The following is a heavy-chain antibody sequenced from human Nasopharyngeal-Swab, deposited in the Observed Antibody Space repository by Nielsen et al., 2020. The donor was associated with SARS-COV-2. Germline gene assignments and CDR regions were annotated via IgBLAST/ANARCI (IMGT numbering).Heavy chain of an antibody. CDR2: IYPGDSDT. D-gene: IGHD2-2*01. CDR1: GYSFTSYW. V-gene: IGHV5-51*01. CDR3: ARGDCSSTSCQPPEDY. Sequence: GESLKISCKGSGYSFTSYWIGWVRQMPGKGLEWMGIIYPGDSDTRYSTSFQGQVTISADKSISTAYLQWSSLKASDTAMYYCARGDCSSTSCQPPEDYWGQGTLVTVSS. J-gene: IGHJ4*02.